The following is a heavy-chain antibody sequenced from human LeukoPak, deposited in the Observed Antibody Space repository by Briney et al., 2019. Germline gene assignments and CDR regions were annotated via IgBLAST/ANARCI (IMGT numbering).Heavy chain of an antibody. CDR3: ATFCSGGDCYSFAP. D-gene: IGHD2-15*01. J-gene: IGHJ5*02. CDR2: IIGSGGNT. V-gene: IGHV3-23*01. CDR1: GFTFNNYA. Sequence: GGSLRLSCAASGFTFNNYAMTWVRQAPGKGLEGGSTIIGSGGNTDYADSVKGRFNISRDNSKDTLFLQMDSLRVEDTAVYYCATFCSGGDCYSFAPWGQGTLVTVSS.